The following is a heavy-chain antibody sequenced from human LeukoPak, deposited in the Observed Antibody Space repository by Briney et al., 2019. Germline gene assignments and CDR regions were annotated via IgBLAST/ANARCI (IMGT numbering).Heavy chain of an antibody. V-gene: IGHV3-7*01. D-gene: IGHD3-22*01. Sequence: QTGGSLRLSCAASRFTFSSFWMSWVRQAPGKGLEWVANIQQDGSVKYYVDSVKGRFTISRDNAESSLYLQMNSLRAEDTAVYYCARGNGYYFYWGQGTLVTVSS. CDR3: ARGNGYYFY. CDR2: IQQDGSVK. J-gene: IGHJ4*02. CDR1: RFTFSSFW.